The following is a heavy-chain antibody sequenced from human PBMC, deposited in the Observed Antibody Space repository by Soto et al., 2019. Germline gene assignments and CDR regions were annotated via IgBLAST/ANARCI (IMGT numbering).Heavy chain of an antibody. CDR2: ISYSGTI. CDR1: GASISSGDYY. D-gene: IGHD3-3*01. V-gene: IGHV4-30-4*01. CDR3: VRALGSRFMDWPRFDP. Sequence: KTSETLSLTCIVSGASISSGDYYWSWVRQPPGKGLEWIGHISYSGTIDYSPSLKSRVTISLDTSKNQFSLNLNSVTAADTAVYYCVRALGSRFMDWPRFDPWGQVTLVTV. J-gene: IGHJ5*02.